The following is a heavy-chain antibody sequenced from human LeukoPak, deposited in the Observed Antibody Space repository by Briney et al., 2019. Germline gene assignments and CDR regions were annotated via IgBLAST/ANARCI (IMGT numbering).Heavy chain of an antibody. CDR1: GFTFSSYW. Sequence: GGSLRLSCAASGFTFSSYWMSWVRQAPGKGLEWVANIKQDGSEKYYVDSVKGRFTISRDNAKNSLYLQMNSLRAEDTAVYYCARESEDYDYVWGSYRQGYYYYYYMDVWGKGTTVTVSS. CDR2: IKQDGSEK. J-gene: IGHJ6*03. D-gene: IGHD3-16*02. V-gene: IGHV3-7*01. CDR3: ARESEDYDYVWGSYRQGYYYYYYMDV.